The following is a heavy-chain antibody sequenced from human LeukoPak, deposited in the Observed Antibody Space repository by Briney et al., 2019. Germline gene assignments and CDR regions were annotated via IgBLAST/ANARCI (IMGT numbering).Heavy chain of an antibody. CDR2: IRPYKGKT. CDR1: GYTFTSYY. V-gene: IGHV1-18*04. D-gene: IGHD2-21*01. CDR3: ARDLTAGGDGQGY. Sequence: ASVKVSCKASGYTFTSYYMHWVRQAPGQGLEWMGWIRPYKGKTNYAQKLQGRVTMTTDTSTSTAHMELRSLRTDDTAVYYCARDLTAGGDGQGYWGQGTLVTVSS. J-gene: IGHJ4*02.